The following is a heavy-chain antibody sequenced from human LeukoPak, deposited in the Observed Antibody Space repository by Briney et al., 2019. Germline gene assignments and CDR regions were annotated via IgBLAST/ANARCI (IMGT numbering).Heavy chain of an antibody. D-gene: IGHD6-13*01. CDR3: SLSGSRWDYFDY. Sequence: GGSLRLSCAVSGFTFANAWMTWVRQAPGKGLEWVGRIKAKSDGGATDYATPVKGRFTISRDDSINTLYLQMNSLKTEDTAVYFCSLSGSRWDYFDYWGQGALVTVSS. CDR2: IKAKSDGGAT. J-gene: IGHJ4*02. CDR1: GFTFANAW. V-gene: IGHV3-15*01.